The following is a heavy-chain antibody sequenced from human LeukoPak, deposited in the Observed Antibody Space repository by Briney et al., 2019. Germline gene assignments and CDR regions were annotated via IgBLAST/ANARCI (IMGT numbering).Heavy chain of an antibody. CDR2: FSGTSSNT. V-gene: IGHV3-23*01. Sequence: GGSLRLSCTASGLTFSSSVMSWVRQAPGKGLEWVSTFSGTSSNTYYADSVKGRFTISRDSSKNTLLLQMNSLRVEDTAVYYCAKEKFSGYAYFDYWGRGTLVSVSS. J-gene: IGHJ4*02. D-gene: IGHD5-12*01. CDR1: GLTFSSSV. CDR3: AKEKFSGYAYFDY.